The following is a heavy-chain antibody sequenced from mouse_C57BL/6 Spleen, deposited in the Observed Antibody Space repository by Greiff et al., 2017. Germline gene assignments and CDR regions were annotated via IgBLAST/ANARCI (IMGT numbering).Heavy chain of an antibody. J-gene: IGHJ4*01. CDR3: ARSRSSYVLYYNAMDY. CDR2: INPNNGGT. V-gene: IGHV1-22*01. D-gene: IGHD1-1*01. Sequence: VQLQQSGPELVKPGASVKMSCKASGYTFTDYNMHWVKQSHGKSLEWIGYINPNNGGTSYNQKFKGKATLTVNKSSSTAYMELRSLTSEDSAVYYCARSRSSYVLYYNAMDYWGQGTSVTVSS. CDR1: GYTFTDYN.